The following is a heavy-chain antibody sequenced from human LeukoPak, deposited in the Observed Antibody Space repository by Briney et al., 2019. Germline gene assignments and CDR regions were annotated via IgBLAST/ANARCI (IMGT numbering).Heavy chain of an antibody. CDR3: ARAQGPQLWLIY. J-gene: IGHJ4*02. CDR1: GFTFSSYG. D-gene: IGHD5-18*01. CDR2: IWYDGSNK. Sequence: GGSLRLSCAAPGFTFSSYGMHWVRQAPGKGLEWVAVIWYDGSNKYYADSVKGRFTISRDNSKNTLYLQMNSLRAEDTAVYYCARAQGPQLWLIYWGQGTLVTVSS. V-gene: IGHV3-33*01.